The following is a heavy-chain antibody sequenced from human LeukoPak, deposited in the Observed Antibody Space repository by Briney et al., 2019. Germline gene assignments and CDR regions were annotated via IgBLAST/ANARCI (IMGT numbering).Heavy chain of an antibody. CDR3: ARGGRGVIIRGRAPALDY. CDR1: GGSISSYY. CDR2: IYYSGST. J-gene: IGHJ4*02. Sequence: SETLSLTCTVSGGSISSYYWSWIRQHPGKGLEGIGYIYYSGSTYYNPSLKSRVTISVDTPKNQFSLKLSSVTAADTAVYYCARGGRGVIIRGRAPALDYWGQGPLVTVSS. D-gene: IGHD3-10*01. V-gene: IGHV4-59*06.